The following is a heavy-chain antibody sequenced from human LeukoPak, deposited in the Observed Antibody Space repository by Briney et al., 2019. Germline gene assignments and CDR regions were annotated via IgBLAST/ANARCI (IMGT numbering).Heavy chain of an antibody. CDR2: ITSSSDTI. J-gene: IGHJ5*02. CDR1: GFIFRSYS. CDR3: ARRQNYYGSGSYYNVFRNWFDP. Sequence: GGSLRLSCAASGFIFRSYSMNWVRQAPGKGLEWVAFITSSSDTISYADSVKGRFTISRDNAKNSLYLQMDGLRAEDTAVYYCARRQNYYGSGSYYNVFRNWFDPWGQGTLVTVSS. V-gene: IGHV3-48*01. D-gene: IGHD3-10*01.